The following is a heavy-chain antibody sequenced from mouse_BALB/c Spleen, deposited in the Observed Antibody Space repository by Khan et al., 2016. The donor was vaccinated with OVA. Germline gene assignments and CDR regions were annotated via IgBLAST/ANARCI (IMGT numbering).Heavy chain of an antibody. CDR1: GFSSANYG. D-gene: IGHD2-10*01. CDR3: ARQPYYHYYIMDY. CDR2: IWSDGTT. Sequence: QVQLKESGPGLVAPSQSLSITCTFSGFSSANYGVHWVRQPPGKGLEWLVVIWSDGTTTYNSALKSRLSISRDNSKSQVFLKMSSLQTDDTAMYYCARQPYYHYYIMDYWGQGTSVTVSS. J-gene: IGHJ4*01. V-gene: IGHV2-6-1*01.